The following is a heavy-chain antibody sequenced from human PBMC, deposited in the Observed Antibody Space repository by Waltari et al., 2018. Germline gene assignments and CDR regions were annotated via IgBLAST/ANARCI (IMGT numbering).Heavy chain of an antibody. Sequence: EVQLVESGGGLVQPGGSLRLSCAASGFTFSSYWMHWVRQAPGKGLVWVSRINSDGSSTSYADSVKGRFTISRDNAKNTLYLQMNSLRAEDTAVYFCARDFYKRGWSGYSTGGSVGYWGQGTLVTVSS. V-gene: IGHV3-74*01. CDR1: GFTFSSYW. CDR3: ARDFYKRGWSGYSTGGSVGY. CDR2: INSDGSST. J-gene: IGHJ4*02. D-gene: IGHD3-3*01.